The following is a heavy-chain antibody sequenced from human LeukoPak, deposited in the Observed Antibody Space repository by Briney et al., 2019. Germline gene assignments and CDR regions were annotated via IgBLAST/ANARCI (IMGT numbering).Heavy chain of an antibody. Sequence: GGSLRPSCVASGFTFSTYGMHWVRQAPGKGLEWVAFIRYDGNNKYYIDSVKGRFTISRDNSKNTLYLQMNSLSPEDTAVYYCAKDRGGSGWSHFDFWGQGSLVTVSS. CDR3: AKDRGGSGWSHFDF. V-gene: IGHV3-30*02. J-gene: IGHJ4*02. CDR2: IRYDGNNK. CDR1: GFTFSTYG. D-gene: IGHD6-19*01.